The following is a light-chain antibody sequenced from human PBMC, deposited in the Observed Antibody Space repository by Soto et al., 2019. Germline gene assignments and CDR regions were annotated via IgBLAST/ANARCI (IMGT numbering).Light chain of an antibody. J-gene: IGLJ2*01. CDR3: QVWDSSSDHVV. Sequence: SYELTQPPSVSVVPGQTARITCGGKNIGSKSVHWYQQKPGQAPVLVVYDDSDRPSGIPERFSGSNSGNTATLTISRVEAGDEADYYCQVWDSSSDHVVFGGGTKLTVL. V-gene: IGLV3-21*02. CDR2: DDS. CDR1: NIGSKS.